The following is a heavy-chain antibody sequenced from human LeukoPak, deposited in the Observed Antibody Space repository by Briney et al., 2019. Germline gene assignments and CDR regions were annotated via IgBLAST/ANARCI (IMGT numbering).Heavy chain of an antibody. D-gene: IGHD6-19*01. V-gene: IGHV4-59*08. CDR3: ARHPSAVAGKTFDC. CDR1: GGSISSYY. J-gene: IGHJ4*02. Sequence: SETLSLTCTVSGGSISSYYWSWIRQPPGKGLEWIGYVFYSGSTNYNPSLKSRVTVSVDTSKNQISLKLTSVTAADTAVYYCARHPSAVAGKTFDCWGQGTLVTVSS. CDR2: VFYSGST.